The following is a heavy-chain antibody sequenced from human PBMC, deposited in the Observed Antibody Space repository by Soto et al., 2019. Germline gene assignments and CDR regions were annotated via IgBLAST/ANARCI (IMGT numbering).Heavy chain of an antibody. CDR1: GGSLDSLT. J-gene: IGHJ4*02. Sequence: QVQLVQSGAEMREPGSSVRVSCKASGGSLDSLTISWLRQAPGQGLEWMGRIIPVGSMDSSAEKFQDRIKIDADKSTNTIYMEVTNLRSDDTAMYYCVGQLLETRDSWGQGTPIIVSS. V-gene: IGHV1-69*02. D-gene: IGHD2-2*01. CDR2: IIPVGSMD. CDR3: VGQLLETRDS.